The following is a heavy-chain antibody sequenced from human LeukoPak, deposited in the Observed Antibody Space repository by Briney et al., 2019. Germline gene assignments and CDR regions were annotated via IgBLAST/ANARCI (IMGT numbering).Heavy chain of an antibody. CDR3: ARDMTTVTTSSVSGYYFYGMDV. D-gene: IGHD4-17*01. CDR2: ISSGGSSM. V-gene: IGHV3-48*03. J-gene: IGHJ6*02. CDR1: GFTFSSYE. Sequence: PGGSLRLSCAVSGFTFSSYEMNWVRQAPGKGLEWVSYISSGGSSMSYADSVKGRFTISRDNAKNSLYLQMNSLRAEDTAVYYCARDMTTVTTSSVSGYYFYGMDVWGQGTTVTVAS.